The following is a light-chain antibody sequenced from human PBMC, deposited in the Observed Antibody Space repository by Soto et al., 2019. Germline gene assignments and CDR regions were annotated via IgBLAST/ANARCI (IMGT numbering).Light chain of an antibody. J-gene: IGKJ1*01. CDR3: QQYVTSPWA. CDR2: GAS. CDR1: QSVSSSF. Sequence: EIVLTQSPGTLSLSPGERATLSCRASQSVSSSFLAWYQQKPGQAPRLLIYGASNRATGIPDRFSGSGSGTDFNLTISSLEPEDCAVYYCQQYVTSPWAFGHGTKVAIE. V-gene: IGKV3-20*01.